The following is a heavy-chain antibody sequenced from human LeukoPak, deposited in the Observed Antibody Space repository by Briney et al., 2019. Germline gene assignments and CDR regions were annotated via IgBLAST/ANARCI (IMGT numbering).Heavy chain of an antibody. CDR1: GFTVITEY. CDR2: LYSDGNT. V-gene: IGHV3-53*01. Sequence: GGSLRPSGAASGFTVITEYMTWVHQAPGKGLEWVSVLYSDGNTKYADSVQGRFTISRDNSKNTLYLEMNSLSPDDTAVYYCARGVEPLAANTLAYWGQGTLVTVSS. J-gene: IGHJ4*02. CDR3: ARGVEPLAANTLAY. D-gene: IGHD1-14*01.